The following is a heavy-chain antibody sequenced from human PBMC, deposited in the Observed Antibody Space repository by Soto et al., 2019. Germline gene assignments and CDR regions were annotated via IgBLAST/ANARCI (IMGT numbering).Heavy chain of an antibody. J-gene: IGHJ4*02. V-gene: IGHV3-48*03. Sequence: VGSLILSCVVSVFTFSRYYIIWVLQAPGKGLELISYISASGSTISYADSVKGRFTVSRDNAKNSLYLQMNSLRGEDTAVYYCARSSGRGDHHAYWGQGTLVPXS. D-gene: IGHD6-19*01. CDR1: VFTFSRYY. CDR3: ARSSGRGDHHAY. CDR2: ISASGSTI.